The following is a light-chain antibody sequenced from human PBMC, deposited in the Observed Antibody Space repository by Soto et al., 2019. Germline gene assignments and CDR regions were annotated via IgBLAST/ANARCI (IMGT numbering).Light chain of an antibody. V-gene: IGLV2-14*03. Sequence: QSALTQPASVSGSPGQSITISCTGTSSDVGGHNYVSWYQQYSGKAPKLMIYDVSNRPSGVSSRFSGSKSGNTASLTISGLQAEDEADYYCSSYRSSSSVYVFGTGTKVTVL. CDR1: SSDVGGHNY. CDR2: DVS. J-gene: IGLJ1*01. CDR3: SSYRSSSSVYV.